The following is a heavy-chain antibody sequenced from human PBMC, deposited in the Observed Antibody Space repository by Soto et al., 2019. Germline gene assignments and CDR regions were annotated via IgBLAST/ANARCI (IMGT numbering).Heavy chain of an antibody. Sequence: QVQLVQSGAEVKKPGASVKVSCKASGYTFTSYGISWVRQAPGQGLEWMGWISAYNGNTNYAQKIQGRVTMTTDTSTSTADMELRSLRSDDAAVYYCSRAGSGWYWDFDYWGQGTLVTVSS. CDR2: ISAYNGNT. CDR1: GYTFTSYG. D-gene: IGHD6-19*01. J-gene: IGHJ4*02. V-gene: IGHV1-18*01. CDR3: SRAGSGWYWDFDY.